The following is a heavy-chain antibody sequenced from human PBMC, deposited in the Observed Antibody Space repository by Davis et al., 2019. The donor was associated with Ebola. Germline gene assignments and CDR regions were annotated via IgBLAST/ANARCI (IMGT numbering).Heavy chain of an antibody. J-gene: IGHJ4*02. CDR2: ISTTGYST. CDR3: AKAVAASWSPFDN. Sequence: GESLKISCAASGFTFNNYAMHWVRQAPGKGLEWVSSISTTGYSTYYADSVKGRFTISRGNSENTLSLQMNSLRAEDTAVYYCAKAVAASWSPFDNWGRGTLVTVSS. CDR1: GFTFNNYA. D-gene: IGHD6-19*01. V-gene: IGHV3-23*01.